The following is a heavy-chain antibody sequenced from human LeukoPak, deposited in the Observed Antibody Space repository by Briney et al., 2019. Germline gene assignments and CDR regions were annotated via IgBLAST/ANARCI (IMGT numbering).Heavy chain of an antibody. CDR3: ARQTTSSWYLNRAYMDV. CDR2: IYPGDSDT. D-gene: IGHD6-13*01. V-gene: IGHV5-51*01. Sequence: GESLKISCKASGYNFTSYWIDCVRQLAGRGGQWMGIIYPGDSDTRYSPSFQGQVTISADKSISTAYLQWGSLKASDTAMYYCARQTTSSWYLNRAYMDVWGKGTTVTVSS. J-gene: IGHJ6*03. CDR1: GYNFTSYW.